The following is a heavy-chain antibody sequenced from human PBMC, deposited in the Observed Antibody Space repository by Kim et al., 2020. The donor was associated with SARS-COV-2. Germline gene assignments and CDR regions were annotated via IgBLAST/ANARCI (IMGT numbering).Heavy chain of an antibody. D-gene: IGHD5-18*01. CDR3: ARRIQPPYYFDY. J-gene: IGHJ4*02. V-gene: IGHV4-34*01. Sequence: SETLSLTCAVYGGSFSGYYWSWIRQPPGKGLEWIGEINHSGSTNYNPSLKSRVTISVDTSKNQFSLKLSSVTAADTAVYYCARRIQPPYYFDYWGQGTLVTVSS. CDR1: GGSFSGYY. CDR2: INHSGST.